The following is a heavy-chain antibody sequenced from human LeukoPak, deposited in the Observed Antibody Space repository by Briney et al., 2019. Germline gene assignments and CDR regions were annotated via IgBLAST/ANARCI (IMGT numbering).Heavy chain of an antibody. V-gene: IGHV6-1*01. CDR1: GDSVSSNSAT. J-gene: IGHJ4*02. D-gene: IGHD6-19*01. CDR3: ARDRCYSSGCYSGQDY. CDR2: TYYRSKWYN. Sequence: SQTLSLTCAISGDSVSSNSATWNWIRQSPSRGLEWLGRTYYRSKWYNDYAVSVKSRITINPDTSKNQFSLHLNSVTPEDTAVYYCARDRCYSSGCYSGQDYWGQGTLVTVSP.